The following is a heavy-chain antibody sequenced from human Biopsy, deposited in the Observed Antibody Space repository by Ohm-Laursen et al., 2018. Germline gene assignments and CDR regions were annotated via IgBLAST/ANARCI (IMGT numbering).Heavy chain of an antibody. J-gene: IGHJ3*01. CDR3: ASVVLGPTNDAFDL. D-gene: IGHD3-22*01. CDR1: GGYINNYY. Sequence: SDTLSLTCYVSGGYINNYYWSWIRQPAGKGLEWIGRIYPGGSTNYNPSPKSRVTMSVDTSKKQLSLRLRSVTAADAAMYYCASVVLGPTNDAFDLWGQGTMVVVSS. V-gene: IGHV4-4*07. CDR2: IYPGGST.